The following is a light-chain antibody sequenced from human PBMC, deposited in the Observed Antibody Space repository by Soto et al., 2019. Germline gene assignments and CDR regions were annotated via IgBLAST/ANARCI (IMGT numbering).Light chain of an antibody. CDR3: QQLQVYPST. CDR2: AGT. V-gene: IGKV1-9*01. J-gene: IGKJ4*01. Sequence: IPLTQSPSSLSASVGDRVTITCRASQDINSYLAWYQQKPGKAPNLLIYAGTSLQSGVPSRFSGSGSGTEFTLTISSLQTEDFATYYCQQLQVYPSTFGGGTKVE. CDR1: QDINSY.